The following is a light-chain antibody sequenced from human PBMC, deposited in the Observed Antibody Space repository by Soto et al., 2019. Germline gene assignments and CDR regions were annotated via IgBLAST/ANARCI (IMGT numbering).Light chain of an antibody. Sequence: EIVLTQSPATLSLSPGERATLSCRASQSVSSYLAWYQQKPGQAPRLLIQDASNRATGIPARFSGSGSWTDFTLTISGLEPEDFAVYYCQQRSNWPPWTFGQGTKVEIK. CDR1: QSVSSY. CDR2: DAS. CDR3: QQRSNWPPWT. V-gene: IGKV3-11*01. J-gene: IGKJ1*01.